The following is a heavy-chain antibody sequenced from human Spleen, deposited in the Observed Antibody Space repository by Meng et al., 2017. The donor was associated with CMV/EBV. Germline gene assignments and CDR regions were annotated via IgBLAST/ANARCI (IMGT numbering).Heavy chain of an antibody. CDR2: ISSSSSYT. CDR1: GFTFSDYY. Sequence: GQLGGYGGGLVKPGGSLRLSCAASGFTFSDYYMSWIRQAPGKGLEWVSYISSSSSYTNYADSVKGRFTISRDNAKNSLYLQMNSLRAEDTAVYYCARDGAYSSIDYWGQGTLVTVSS. D-gene: IGHD6-13*01. CDR3: ARDGAYSSIDY. V-gene: IGHV3-11*06. J-gene: IGHJ4*02.